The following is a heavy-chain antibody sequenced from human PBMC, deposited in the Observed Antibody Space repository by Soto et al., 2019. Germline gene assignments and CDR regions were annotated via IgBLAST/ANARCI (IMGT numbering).Heavy chain of an antibody. CDR2: IYYSGTT. D-gene: IGHD3-16*01. CDR3: ARDLQNHITFRQGHWFDP. J-gene: IGHJ5*02. CDR1: GYSISSSNW. Sequence: SETLSLTCAVSGYSISSSNWWGWIRQPPGKGLEWIGYIYYSGTTYYNPSLKSRVTMSVDTSKNQFSLKLSSVTAADTAVYYCARDLQNHITFRQGHWFDPWGQGTLVTVSS. V-gene: IGHV4-28*03.